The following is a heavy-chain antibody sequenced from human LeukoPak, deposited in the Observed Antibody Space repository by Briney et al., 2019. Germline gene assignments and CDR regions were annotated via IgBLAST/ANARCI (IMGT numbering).Heavy chain of an antibody. CDR2: INPNSGGT. CDR3: ARDRVTTVTTGWFDP. Sequence: ASVKVSCKASGYTFTGYYMHWVRQAPGQGLEWMGWINPNSGGTNYAQKFQGRVTMTRDTSISTAYMELSRLRSDDTAVYYCARDRVTTVTTGWFDPLGQGTLVTVSS. CDR1: GYTFTGYY. J-gene: IGHJ5*02. D-gene: IGHD4-17*01. V-gene: IGHV1-2*02.